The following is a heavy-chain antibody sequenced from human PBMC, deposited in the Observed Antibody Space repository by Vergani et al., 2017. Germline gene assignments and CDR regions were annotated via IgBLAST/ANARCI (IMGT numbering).Heavy chain of an antibody. D-gene: IGHD1-1*01. CDR1: GDSISNNNW. V-gene: IGHV4-4*03. J-gene: IGHJ3*02. CDR3: VRQWKLQGAFDI. Sequence: QVQLQESGPGLVKPPGTLSLTCTVSGDSISNNNWWSWVRQPPGKGLEWIGEVYHSGSTNYNPSLKSRVTISVDKSKNQITLKLRSVTAADTAVYYCVRQWKLQGAFDIWCQGTMVTVSS. CDR2: VYHSGST.